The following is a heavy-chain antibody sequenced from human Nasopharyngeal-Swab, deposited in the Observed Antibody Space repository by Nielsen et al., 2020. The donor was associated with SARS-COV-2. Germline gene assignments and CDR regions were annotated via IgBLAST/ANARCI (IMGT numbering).Heavy chain of an antibody. J-gene: IGHJ5*02. CDR3: AKVAQPDGWFDP. Sequence: WIRQPPGKRLEYVSAISSNGGSTYYADSVKGRFTISRDNSKNTLYLQMSSLRAEDTAVYYCAKVAQPDGWFDPWGQGTLVTVSS. V-gene: IGHV3-64D*06. CDR2: ISSNGGST. D-gene: IGHD1-1*01.